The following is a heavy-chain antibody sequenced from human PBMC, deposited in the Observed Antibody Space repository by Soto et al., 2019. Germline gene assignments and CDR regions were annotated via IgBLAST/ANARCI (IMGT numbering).Heavy chain of an antibody. J-gene: IGHJ3*02. V-gene: IGHV1-2*04. CDR3: ARDPVGAIDAFDI. CDR1: GYTFTGYY. Sequence: ASVKVSGKASGYTFTGYYMHWVRQAPGQGLEWMGWINPNSGGTNYAQKFQGWVTMTRDTSISTAYMELSRLRSDDTAVYYCARDPVGAIDAFDIWGQGTTVTVSS. D-gene: IGHD1-26*01. CDR2: INPNSGGT.